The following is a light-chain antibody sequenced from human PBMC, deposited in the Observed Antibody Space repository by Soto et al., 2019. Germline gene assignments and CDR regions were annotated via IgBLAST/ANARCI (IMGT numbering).Light chain of an antibody. CDR2: AAS. CDR1: PSISNY. J-gene: IGKJ2*01. V-gene: IGKV1-39*01. CDR3: QQSYSTPYT. Sequence: DTPMTQSPSSLSASVGDRVTITCRASPSISNYLNWYQQKPGKAPELLIYAASTLQSGVPSRFSGSGSGTDFTLTISSLQPEDFATYYCQQSYSTPYTFGQGTKLEIK.